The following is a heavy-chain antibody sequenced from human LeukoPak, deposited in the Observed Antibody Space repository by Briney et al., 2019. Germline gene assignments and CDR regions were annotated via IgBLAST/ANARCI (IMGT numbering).Heavy chain of an antibody. CDR1: GFTFSSYN. D-gene: IGHD2-15*01. V-gene: IGHV3-21*01. Sequence: GGSLRLSCAASGFTFSSYNMNWVRQAPGKGLEWVSYISRTSSYIYYADSVKSRFTISRDNAQNSLYLQMNSLRVEDTAVYYCARVLETDCSGGSCYSGLDYWGQGTLVTVSS. J-gene: IGHJ4*02. CDR2: ISRTSSYI. CDR3: ARVLETDCSGGSCYSGLDY.